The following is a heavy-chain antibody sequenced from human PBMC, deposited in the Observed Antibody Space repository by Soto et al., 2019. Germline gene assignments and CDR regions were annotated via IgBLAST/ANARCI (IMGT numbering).Heavy chain of an antibody. Sequence: SETLSLTCTVSGGSITSYYWTWIRQPPGQGPEWIGYISDSGRTSYNPSLTSRLTILLDTSKNQISLKLTSVTEADSAVYFCARSSPDTRGGGMDVWGQGATVTVSS. CDR1: GGSITSYY. CDR3: ARSSPDTRGGGMDV. J-gene: IGHJ6*02. D-gene: IGHD2-2*01. V-gene: IGHV4-59*01. CDR2: ISDSGRT.